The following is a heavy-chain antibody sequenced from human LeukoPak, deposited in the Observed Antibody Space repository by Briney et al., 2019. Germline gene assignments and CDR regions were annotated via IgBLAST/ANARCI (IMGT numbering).Heavy chain of an antibody. Sequence: GGSLRLSCAASGFTFDDYAMHWVRQAPGKGLEWVSGISWNSGSIGYADSVKGRFTISRDNAKNPLYLQMNSLRAEDTALYYCAKESPPGPLTYGGQEPRVPVPS. V-gene: IGHV3-9*01. J-gene: IGHJ4*02. CDR3: AKESPPGPLTY. CDR2: ISWNSGSI. CDR1: GFTFDDYA. D-gene: IGHD3-9*01.